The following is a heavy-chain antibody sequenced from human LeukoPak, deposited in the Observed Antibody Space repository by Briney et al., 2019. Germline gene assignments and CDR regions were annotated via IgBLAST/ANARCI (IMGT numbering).Heavy chain of an antibody. J-gene: IGHJ1*01. D-gene: IGHD6-13*01. Sequence: SETLSLTCAVYGGSFSGYYWSWIRQPPGKGLEWIGEINHSGSTNYNPSLKSRVTISVDTSKKQFSLKLSSVTAADTAVYYCARGRGSSWYWEYVQHWGQGTLVTVSS. CDR3: ARGRGSSWYWEYVQH. CDR2: INHSGST. CDR1: GGSFSGYY. V-gene: IGHV4-34*01.